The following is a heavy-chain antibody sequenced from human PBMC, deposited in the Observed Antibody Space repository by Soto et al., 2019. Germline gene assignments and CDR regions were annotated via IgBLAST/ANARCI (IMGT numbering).Heavy chain of an antibody. V-gene: IGHV3-33*01. CDR1: GFTFSSYG. CDR3: ASFVEMATYARDY. CDR2: IWYDGSNK. J-gene: IGHJ4*02. Sequence: PGGSLRLSCAASGFTFSSYGMHWVRQAPGKGLEWVAVIWYDGSNKYYADSVKGRFTISRDNSKNTLYLQMNSLRTEDTAVYYCASFVEMATYARDYWGQGTLVTVSS. D-gene: IGHD5-12*01.